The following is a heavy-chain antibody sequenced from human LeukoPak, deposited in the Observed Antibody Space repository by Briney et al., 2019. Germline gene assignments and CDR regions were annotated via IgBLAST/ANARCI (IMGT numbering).Heavy chain of an antibody. J-gene: IGHJ4*02. V-gene: IGHV1-2*04. CDR1: GYTFTGYY. CDR2: INPNSGGT. D-gene: IGHD3-22*01. CDR3: ARGDYYDSSGYAY. Sequence: ASVKVSCKASGYTFTGYYMHWVRQAPGQGLEWMGWINPNSGGTNYAQKFQGWVTMTRDTSISTAYMELSSLRSEDTAVYYCARGDYYDSSGYAYWGQGTLVTVSS.